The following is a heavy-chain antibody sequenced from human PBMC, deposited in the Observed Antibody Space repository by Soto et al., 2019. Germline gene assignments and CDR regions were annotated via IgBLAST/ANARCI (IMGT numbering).Heavy chain of an antibody. Sequence: GGSLRLSCAASGFTFSDHFMDWVRQAPGKGLEWVGLIRNKAGSYNTEYAASVRGRFTISRDDSENTLYLLMNSQRDEDTAVYYCARDRGYTYGFDFWGQGALVTVSS. J-gene: IGHJ4*02. V-gene: IGHV3-72*01. D-gene: IGHD5-18*01. CDR3: ARDRGYTYGFDF. CDR1: GFTFSDHF. CDR2: IRNKAGSYNT.